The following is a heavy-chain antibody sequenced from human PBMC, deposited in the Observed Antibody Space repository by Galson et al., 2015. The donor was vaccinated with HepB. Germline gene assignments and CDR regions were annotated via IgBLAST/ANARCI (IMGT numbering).Heavy chain of an antibody. D-gene: IGHD5-24*01. J-gene: IGHJ2*01. Sequence: SLRLSCAASGFTVSSNYMSWVRQAPGKGLEWVSVIYSGGSTYYADSVKGRFTFSRDNSKNTLYLQMNSLRAEDTAVYYCARDGRRWLQLRYRYFDLWGRGTLVTVSS. V-gene: IGHV3-66*01. CDR1: GFTVSSNY. CDR2: IYSGGST. CDR3: ARDGRRWLQLRYRYFDL.